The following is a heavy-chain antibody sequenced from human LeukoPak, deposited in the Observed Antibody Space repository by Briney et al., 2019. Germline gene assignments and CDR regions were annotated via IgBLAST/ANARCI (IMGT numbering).Heavy chain of an antibody. CDR2: ISSNGGYT. CDR1: GFTFSSYA. D-gene: IGHD2-2*02. J-gene: IGHJ6*02. Sequence: GGSLRLSCAASGFTFSSYAMHWVRQAPGKGLEYVSAISSNGGYTYYANSVKGRFTISRDNFKNTLYLQMGSLRAEDMAVYYCAGGYCSSTSCSTGYYYYGMDVWGQGTTVTVSS. V-gene: IGHV3-64*01. CDR3: AGGYCSSTSCSTGYYYYGMDV.